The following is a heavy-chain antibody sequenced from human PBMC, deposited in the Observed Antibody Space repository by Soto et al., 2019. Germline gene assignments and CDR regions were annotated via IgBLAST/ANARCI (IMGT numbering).Heavy chain of an antibody. CDR2: IYYSGST. Sequence: SETLSLTCTVSGGSISSYYWSWIRQPPGKGLEWIGYIYYSGSTNYNPSLKSRVTISVDTSKNQFSLKLSSVTAADTAVYYCARGGTINYYYGMDVWGQGTTVTVSS. D-gene: IGHD1-20*01. CDR3: ARGGTINYYYGMDV. CDR1: GGSISSYY. J-gene: IGHJ6*02. V-gene: IGHV4-59*01.